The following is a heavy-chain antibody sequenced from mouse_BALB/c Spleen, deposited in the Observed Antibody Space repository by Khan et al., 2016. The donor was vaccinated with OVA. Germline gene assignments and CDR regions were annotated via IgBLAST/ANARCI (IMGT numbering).Heavy chain of an antibody. Sequence: QLEESGPGLVKPSQSLSLTCSVTGYSITSGYFWNWIRQFPGNKLEWMGYIRYDGDSNYNPSLKNRISITRDTSKNNFFLKLNSVTPEGKATYACARGCSSDPAWFAYWGQGTLVTVSA. CDR2: IRYDGDS. J-gene: IGHJ3*01. CDR3: ARGCSSDPAWFAY. V-gene: IGHV3-6*02. CDR1: GYSITSGYF. D-gene: IGHD3-1*01.